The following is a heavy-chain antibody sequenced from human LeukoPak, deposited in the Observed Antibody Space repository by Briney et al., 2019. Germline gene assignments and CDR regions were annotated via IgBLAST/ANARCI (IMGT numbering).Heavy chain of an antibody. D-gene: IGHD2-8*01. J-gene: IGHJ4*02. V-gene: IGHV3-23*01. CDR2: LSSTGYNT. CDR3: AKQDIVLIPSTFFFKTEFDF. Sequence: GGSLRLSCVASGFTFSNYAMSWVRQPPGKGLEWVSTLSSTGYNTYYADSVTGRFTISRDNSWNTLYLQMNSLRAEGTAVYYCAKQDIVLIPSTFFFKTEFDFWGQGTLVTVSS. CDR1: GFTFSNYA.